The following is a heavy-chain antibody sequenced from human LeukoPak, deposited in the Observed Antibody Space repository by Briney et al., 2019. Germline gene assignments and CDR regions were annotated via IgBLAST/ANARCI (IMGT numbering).Heavy chain of an antibody. D-gene: IGHD6-19*01. CDR2: INAGNGNT. CDR1: GYTFTSYA. J-gene: IGHJ6*02. CDR3: ARGGVAVAGHVDYYYGMDV. Sequence: ASVKVSCKASGYTFTSYAMHWVRQAPGQRLEWMGWINAGNGNTKYSQKFQGRVTITRDTSASTAYMELSSLRSEDTAVYYCARGGVAVAGHVDYYYGMDVWGQGTTVTVSS. V-gene: IGHV1-3*01.